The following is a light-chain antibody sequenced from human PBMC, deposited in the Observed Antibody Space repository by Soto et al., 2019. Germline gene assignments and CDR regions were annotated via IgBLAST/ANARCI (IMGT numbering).Light chain of an antibody. Sequence: QSALTQPASVSGSPGQSITISCTGTSSDVGGYNYVSWYQQHPGKAPKLMIYEVSNRPSGVSNRFSGSKSGNTASLTISGLQAADEADYYCSSKTRSSTLVFGGGTQLTV. V-gene: IGLV2-14*01. CDR3: SSKTRSSTLV. CDR2: EVS. CDR1: SSDVGGYNY. J-gene: IGLJ3*02.